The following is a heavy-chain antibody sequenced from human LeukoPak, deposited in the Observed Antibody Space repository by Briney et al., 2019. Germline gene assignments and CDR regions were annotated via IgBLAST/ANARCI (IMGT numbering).Heavy chain of an antibody. CDR3: ARHRWGAASIGWFDL. J-gene: IGHJ5*02. CDR1: GGSISSIY. Sequence: AEPLSLPCTVSGGSISSIYSTWIPQRPGKALEGFGYIYYSGGTNYTPSLKSRITISVDTSKHHFSLKLSSVAAADTAVYYCARHRWGAASIGWFDLWGQGTLVSVSS. D-gene: IGHD6-13*01. CDR2: IYYSGGT. V-gene: IGHV4-59*08.